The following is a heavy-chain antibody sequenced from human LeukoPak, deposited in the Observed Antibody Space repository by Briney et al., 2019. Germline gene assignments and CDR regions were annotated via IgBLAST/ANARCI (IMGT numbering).Heavy chain of an antibody. J-gene: IGHJ4*02. V-gene: IGHV4-34*01. D-gene: IGHD5-24*01. CDR3: ARRGRWLQPSYFDH. Sequence: SETLSLTCAVYGVSFSGYYWSRLRQAPGKGLEWVGEIRDGGSTNYNQSLKSRVTISVDTSKNPFFLQLSSVTAADTAVYYCARRGRWLQPSYFDHWGGKTRDSVS. CDR2: IRDGGST. CDR1: GVSFSGYY.